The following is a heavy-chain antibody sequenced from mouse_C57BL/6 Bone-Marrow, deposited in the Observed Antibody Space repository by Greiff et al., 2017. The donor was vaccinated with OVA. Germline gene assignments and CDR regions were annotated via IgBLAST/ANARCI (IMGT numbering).Heavy chain of an antibody. CDR3: ARRGGWQAWFAY. V-gene: IGHV1-52*01. J-gene: IGHJ3*01. CDR1: GYTFTSYW. D-gene: IGHD2-3*01. Sequence: VKLQQPGAELVRPGSSVKLSCKASGYTFTSYWMHWVKQRPIQGLEWIGNIDPSDSETHYNQKFKDKATLTVDKSSSTAYMQLSSLTSEDSAVYYCARRGGWQAWFAYWGQGTLVTVSA. CDR2: IDPSDSET.